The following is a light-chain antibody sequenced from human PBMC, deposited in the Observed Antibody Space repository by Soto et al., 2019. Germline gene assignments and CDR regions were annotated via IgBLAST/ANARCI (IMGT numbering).Light chain of an antibody. CDR3: QQYKSRRT. J-gene: IGKJ1*01. V-gene: IGKV1-5*01. CDR2: DAS. Sequence: EIRMTQSPATVSASVGDRVTITCRASQDINDWLAWYQQKPGNAPKFLIYDASTLQSGVPSRFSGSGSGTEFTLTITSLHPDDFATYYCQQYKSRRTFGQGTNV. CDR1: QDINDW.